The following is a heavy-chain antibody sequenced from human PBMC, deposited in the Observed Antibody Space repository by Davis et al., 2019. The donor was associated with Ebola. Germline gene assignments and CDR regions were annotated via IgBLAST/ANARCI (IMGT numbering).Heavy chain of an antibody. Sequence: PGGSLRLSCAASGFTFSSYGMHWVRQAPGKGLEWVAVISYDGSNKYYADSVKGRFTISRDNSKNTLYLQMNSLRTEDTAVYYCAKDCITIFGVVIPTYMDVWGKGTTVTVSS. V-gene: IGHV3-30*18. CDR1: GFTFSSYG. CDR2: ISYDGSNK. D-gene: IGHD3-3*01. J-gene: IGHJ6*03. CDR3: AKDCITIFGVVIPTYMDV.